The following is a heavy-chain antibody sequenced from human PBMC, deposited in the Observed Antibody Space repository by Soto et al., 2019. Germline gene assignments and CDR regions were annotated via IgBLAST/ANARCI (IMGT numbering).Heavy chain of an antibody. V-gene: IGHV4-39*01. J-gene: IGHJ5*02. Sequence: QLQLQESGPGLVKPSETLSLTCTVSGGSISSSSYYWGWIRQPPGKGLEWIGSIYYSGSTYYNPSLKSRVTISVDTSKNQFSLKLSSVTAADTAVYYCARCDRWYSSSWLFRWFDPWGQGTLVTVSS. CDR2: IYYSGST. CDR3: ARCDRWYSSSWLFRWFDP. CDR1: GGSISSSSYY. D-gene: IGHD6-13*01.